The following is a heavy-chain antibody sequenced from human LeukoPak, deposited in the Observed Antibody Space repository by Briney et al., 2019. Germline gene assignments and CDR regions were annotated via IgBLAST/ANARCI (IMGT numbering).Heavy chain of an antibody. CDR3: ATTTIRLGY. J-gene: IGHJ4*02. CDR2: MYYRGST. D-gene: IGHD1-26*01. V-gene: IGHV4-39*07. CDR1: GGSISSSSHY. Sequence: SETLSLTCTVSGGSISSSSHYWGWIRQPPGKGLEWIGSMYYRGSTYHNPSLKGRVTISVDTSKNQFSLKLSSVTAADTAVYYCATTTIRLGYWGQGTLVTVSS.